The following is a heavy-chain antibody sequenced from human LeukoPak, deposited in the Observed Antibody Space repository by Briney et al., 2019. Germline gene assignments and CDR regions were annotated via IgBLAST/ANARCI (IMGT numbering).Heavy chain of an antibody. V-gene: IGHV3-30*18. CDR1: GFTFSSYW. CDR2: MSYAGNNK. J-gene: IGHJ4*02. D-gene: IGHD2-2*01. Sequence: PGGSLRLSCAASGFTFSSYWMHWVRQAPGKGLEWVAVMSYAGNNKYYADSVKGRFTISRDNSKNTLYLQMNGLRAEDTAVYYCAKERVRGSTSCLDYWGQGTLVTVSS. CDR3: AKERVRGSTSCLDY.